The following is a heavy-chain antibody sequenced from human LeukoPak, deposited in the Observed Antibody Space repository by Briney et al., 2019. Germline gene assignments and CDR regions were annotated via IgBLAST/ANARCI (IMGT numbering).Heavy chain of an antibody. J-gene: IGHJ5*02. CDR1: GGSIGSSSYY. D-gene: IGHD3-16*01. V-gene: IGHV4-39*01. Sequence: PSETLSLTCTVSGGSIGSSSYYWGWIRQPPGKGLEWIGSMSFSGRTYYNPSLKSRVTISVDTSKNQFSLKLSSVTAADTAVYYCARQGGWFDPWGQGTLVTVSS. CDR2: MSFSGRT. CDR3: ARQGGWFDP.